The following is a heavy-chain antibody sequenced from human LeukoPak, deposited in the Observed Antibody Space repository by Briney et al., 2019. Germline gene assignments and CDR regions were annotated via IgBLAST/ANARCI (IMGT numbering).Heavy chain of an antibody. Sequence: GGSLRLSCAASAFTFSSYWMHWVRQAPGKGLVWVSRINSDGSSTSYADSVKGRFTISRDNAKNTLYLQMNSLRVEDTAVYYCAREAYYDSSGPFDPWGQGTLVTVSS. CDR1: AFTFSSYW. J-gene: IGHJ5*02. V-gene: IGHV3-74*01. D-gene: IGHD3-22*01. CDR3: AREAYYDSSGPFDP. CDR2: INSDGSST.